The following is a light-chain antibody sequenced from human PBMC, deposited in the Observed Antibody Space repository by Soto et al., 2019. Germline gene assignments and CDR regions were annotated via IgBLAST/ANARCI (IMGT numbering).Light chain of an antibody. Sequence: EIVLTQAPDTLSVSPGARGTLSRRASQTVRNNYLAWYQQKNGQAPRLLIYGASTRATGIPARFSGSGSGTEFNLTISSLQSEDFAVYHCQQYNNWPITFGQGTRLEIK. J-gene: IGKJ5*01. V-gene: IGKV3-15*01. CDR2: GAS. CDR3: QQYNNWPIT. CDR1: QTVRNN.